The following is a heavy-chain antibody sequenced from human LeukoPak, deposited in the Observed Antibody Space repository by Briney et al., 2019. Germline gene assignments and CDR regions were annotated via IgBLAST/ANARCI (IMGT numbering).Heavy chain of an antibody. J-gene: IGHJ4*02. CDR1: GFTFSSYE. CDR3: TRLRYRDYG. D-gene: IGHD4-17*01. CDR2: ISSSGGTI. V-gene: IGHV3-48*03. Sequence: AGSLPLSCAASGFTFSSYEMNWVRQAPGKGLEWVSYISSSGGTIYYADSVKGRFTISRDNAKNSLYLQMNSLRGEDTAVYYCTRLRYRDYGWGQGTLV.